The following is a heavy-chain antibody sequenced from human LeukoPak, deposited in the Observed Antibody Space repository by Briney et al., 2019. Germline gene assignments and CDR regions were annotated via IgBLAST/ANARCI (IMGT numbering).Heavy chain of an antibody. CDR1: GYTFTSYY. CDR2: IIPIFGTA. CDR3: ARSGNWNYYFDY. J-gene: IGHJ4*02. D-gene: IGHD1-1*01. V-gene: IGHV1-69*13. Sequence: ASVKVSCKASGYTFTSYYMHWVRQAPGQGLEWMGGIIPIFGTANYAQKFQGRVTITADESTSTAYMELSSLRSEDTAVYYCARSGNWNYYFDYWGQGTLVTVSS.